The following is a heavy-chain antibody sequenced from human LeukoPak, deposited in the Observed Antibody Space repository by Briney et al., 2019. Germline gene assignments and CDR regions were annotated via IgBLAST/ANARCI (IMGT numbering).Heavy chain of an antibody. CDR3: ARGLVVPAAHDAFDI. Sequence: QSGRSLRLSCAASGFTFSSYGMDWVRQAPGKGLEGVAVIWYDGSNKYYADSVKGRFTISRDNSKNTLYLQMNSLRAEDTAVYYCARGLVVPAAHDAFDIWGQGTMVTVSS. CDR2: IWYDGSNK. D-gene: IGHD2-2*01. J-gene: IGHJ3*02. V-gene: IGHV3-33*01. CDR1: GFTFSSYG.